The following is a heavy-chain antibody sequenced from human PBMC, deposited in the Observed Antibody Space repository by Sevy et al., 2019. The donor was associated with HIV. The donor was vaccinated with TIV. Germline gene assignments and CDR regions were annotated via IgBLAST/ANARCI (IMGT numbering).Heavy chain of an antibody. J-gene: IGHJ6*02. CDR3: AKGRGYYYYDVDV. Sequence: GGSLRLSCAASELTFDDYTMHWVRQAPGKGLEWVSLISWDGFSTFYADSVKGRFTISRDNTKNSLYLQMNSLRVEDIALYFCAKGRGYYYYDVDVWGQGTTVTVSS. CDR1: ELTFDDYT. V-gene: IGHV3-43*01. D-gene: IGHD3-10*01. CDR2: ISWDGFST.